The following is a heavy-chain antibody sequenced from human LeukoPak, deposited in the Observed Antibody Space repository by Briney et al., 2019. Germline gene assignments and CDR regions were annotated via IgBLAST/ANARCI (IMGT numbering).Heavy chain of an antibody. D-gene: IGHD2-2*01. Sequence: ASVKVSCKASGYTFTGYYMHWVRQAPGQGLEWMGWINPNSGGTNYAQKFQGRVTMTTDTSTSTAYMELRSLRSDDTAVYYCARDRGFWLDCSSTSCYRPPPGPRASDYWGQGTLVTVSS. J-gene: IGHJ4*02. CDR1: GYTFTGYY. V-gene: IGHV1-2*02. CDR3: ARDRGFWLDCSSTSCYRPPPGPRASDY. CDR2: INPNSGGT.